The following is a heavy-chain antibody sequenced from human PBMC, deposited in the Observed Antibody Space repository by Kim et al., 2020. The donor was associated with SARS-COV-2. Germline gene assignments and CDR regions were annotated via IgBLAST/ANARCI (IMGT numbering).Heavy chain of an antibody. V-gene: IGHV3-30*04. CDR1: GFSFSRYA. CDR2: VSNDGGDK. CDR3: ARPEGIRDGPPTTFDY. D-gene: IGHD1-1*01. Sequence: GGSLRLSCRTSGFSFSRYAMHWIRQAPGKAPEWVALVSNDGGDKQYIDSVKGRFTVSRDNSKNTLFLQMNSLRSDDTGIYHCARPEGIRDGPPTTFDYWGEGAKVTVSS. J-gene: IGHJ4*02.